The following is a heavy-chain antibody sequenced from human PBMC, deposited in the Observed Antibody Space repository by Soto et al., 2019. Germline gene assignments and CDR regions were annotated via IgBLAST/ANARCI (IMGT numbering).Heavy chain of an antibody. Sequence: GESLKISCKGSGYSFTSYWIGWVRQMPGKGLEWMGIIYPGDSDTRYSPSFQGQVTISADKSISTAYLQWSSLKASDTAMYYCARADPDPGYSYGCFDYWGQGTLVTVSS. D-gene: IGHD5-18*01. CDR1: GYSFTSYW. CDR2: IYPGDSDT. CDR3: ARADPDPGYSYGCFDY. V-gene: IGHV5-51*01. J-gene: IGHJ4*02.